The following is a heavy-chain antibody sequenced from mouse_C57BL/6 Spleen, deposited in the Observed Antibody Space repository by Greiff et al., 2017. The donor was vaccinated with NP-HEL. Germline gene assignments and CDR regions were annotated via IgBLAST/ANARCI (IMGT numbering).Heavy chain of an antibody. D-gene: IGHD3-3*01. J-gene: IGHJ2*01. Sequence: EVKLEESGGGLVKPGGSLKLSCAASGFTFSDYGMHWVRQAPEKGLEWVAYISSGSSTIYYADTVKGRFTISRDNAKNTLFLQMTSLGSEDTAMYYCARGDPLYFDYWGQGTTLTVSS. CDR3: ARGDPLYFDY. CDR1: GFTFSDYG. V-gene: IGHV5-17*01. CDR2: ISSGSSTI.